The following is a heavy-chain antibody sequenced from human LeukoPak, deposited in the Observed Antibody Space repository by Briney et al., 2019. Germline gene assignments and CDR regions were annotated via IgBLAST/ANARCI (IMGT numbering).Heavy chain of an antibody. Sequence: SETLSLTCTVSGGSINSHYWSWIRQPPGKGLEWIGYIFNGGTTNYNPSLKSRVTMSMDTSSDQSSLRLSSVTTADTAIYYCASRPADSTWHGVFDYWSQGTLVTVSS. D-gene: IGHD6-13*01. CDR2: IFNGGTT. V-gene: IGHV4-59*11. J-gene: IGHJ4*02. CDR1: GGSINSHY. CDR3: ASRPADSTWHGVFDY.